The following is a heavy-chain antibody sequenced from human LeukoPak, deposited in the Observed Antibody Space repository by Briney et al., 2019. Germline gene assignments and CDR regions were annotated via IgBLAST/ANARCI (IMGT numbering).Heavy chain of an antibody. CDR2: ISGSGGCT. Sequence: GGSLRLSCAPSGFTFSSYAMSWVRQAPGKGLEWVSAISGSGGCTYCADSVKGRFTISRDNAKNTLYLQMNSLRAEDTAVYYCARRIQGMAPYYFDYWGQGTLVTVSS. CDR1: GFTFSSYA. V-gene: IGHV3-23*01. J-gene: IGHJ4*02. CDR3: ARRIQGMAPYYFDY. D-gene: IGHD5-24*01.